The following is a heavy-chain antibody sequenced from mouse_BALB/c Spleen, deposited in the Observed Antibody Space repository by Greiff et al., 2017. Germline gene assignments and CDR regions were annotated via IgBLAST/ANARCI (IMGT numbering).Heavy chain of an antibody. D-gene: IGHD1-1*01. V-gene: IGHV14-3*02. CDR1: GFNITDTY. Sequence: VHVKQSGAELVKPGASVKLSCTASGFNITDTYMHWVKQRPEQGLEWIGRIDPANGNTKYDPKFQGKATITADTSSNTAYLQLSSLTSEDTAVYYCARHYGSTLFAYWGQGTLVTVSA. CDR2: IDPANGNT. J-gene: IGHJ3*01. CDR3: ARHYGSTLFAY.